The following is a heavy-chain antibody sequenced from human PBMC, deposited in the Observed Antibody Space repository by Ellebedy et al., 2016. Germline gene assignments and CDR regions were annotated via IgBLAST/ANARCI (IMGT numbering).Heavy chain of an antibody. V-gene: IGHV4-39*01. CDR3: ARFRGKRYYMDV. J-gene: IGHJ6*03. CDR1: GGSISSSSYY. Sequence: SETLSLTXTVSGGSISSSSYYWGWIRQPPGKGLEWIGSIYYSGSTYYNPSLKSRVTISVDTSKNQFSLKLSSVTAADTAVYYCARFRGKRYYMDVWGKGTTVTVSS. CDR2: IYYSGST.